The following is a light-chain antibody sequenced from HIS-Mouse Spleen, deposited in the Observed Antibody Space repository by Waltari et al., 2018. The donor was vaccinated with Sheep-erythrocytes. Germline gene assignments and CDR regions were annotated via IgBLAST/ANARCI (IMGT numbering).Light chain of an antibody. V-gene: IGLV3-10*01. CDR1: ALPKKY. J-gene: IGLJ3*02. Sequence: SYELTQPPSVSVSPGQTSRITSSGVALPKKYAYWYQQKSGQAPVLVIYEDSKRPSGIPERFSGSSSGTMATLTISGAQVEDEADYYCYSTDSSGNHSNWVFGGGTKLTVL. CDR3: YSTDSSGNHSNWV. CDR2: EDS.